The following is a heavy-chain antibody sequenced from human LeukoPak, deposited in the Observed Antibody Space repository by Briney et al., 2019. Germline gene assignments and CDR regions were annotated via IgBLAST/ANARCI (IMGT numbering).Heavy chain of an antibody. CDR2: IYYSGST. D-gene: IGHD3-16*01. Sequence: SETLSLICNVSGGSIRSAGYYWSWIRQHPGTGLESIGYIYYSGSTFYNPSLKSRVSISIDTSKNQFSLKLSSVTAADTAVYYCARHYGPWGQGTLVTVYS. CDR1: GGSIRSAGYY. CDR3: ARHYGP. J-gene: IGHJ5*02. V-gene: IGHV4-31*03.